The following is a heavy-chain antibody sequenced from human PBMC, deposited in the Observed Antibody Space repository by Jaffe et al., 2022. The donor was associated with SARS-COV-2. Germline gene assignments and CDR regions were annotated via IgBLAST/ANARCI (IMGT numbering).Heavy chain of an antibody. V-gene: IGHV3-74*03. J-gene: IGHJ4*02. CDR3: VRRSPPIERSGYYHFDY. CDR2: INSDGSII. CDR1: GFTFSSYW. D-gene: IGHD3-22*01. Sequence: EVQLVESGGGLVQPGGSLRLSCAASGFTFSSYWMHWVRQAPGKGLVWVSRINSDGSIITYADSVKGRFTISRDNARNTVYLQMNSLRAEDTAVYYCVRRSPPIERSGYYHFDYWGQGTLVTVSS.